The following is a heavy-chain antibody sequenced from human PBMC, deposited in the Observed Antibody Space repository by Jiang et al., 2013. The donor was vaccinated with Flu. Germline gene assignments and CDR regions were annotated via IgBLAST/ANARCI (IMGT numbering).Heavy chain of an antibody. Sequence: GQGLEWMGWINTNTGNPTYAQGFTGRLVFSLDTSVSTAYLQISSLKAEDTAVYYCARVKPHYYDSSGPPLGLDYWGQGTLVTVSS. CDR2: INTNTGNP. CDR3: ARVKPHYYDSSGPPLGLDY. V-gene: IGHV7-4-1*02. D-gene: IGHD3-22*01. J-gene: IGHJ4*02.